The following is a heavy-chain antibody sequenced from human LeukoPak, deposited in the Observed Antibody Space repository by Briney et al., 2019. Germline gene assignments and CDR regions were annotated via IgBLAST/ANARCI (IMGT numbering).Heavy chain of an antibody. J-gene: IGHJ4*02. CDR3: AKAAPGRHFDY. CDR2: ISYDGSNK. Sequence: GGSLRLSCAASGFTFSSYDMHWVRQAPGKGLEWVAVISYDGSNKYYADSVKGRFTISRDNSKNTLYLQMNSLRAEDTAVYYCAKAAPGRHFDYWGQGTLVTVSS. V-gene: IGHV3-30*18. CDR1: GFTFSSYD.